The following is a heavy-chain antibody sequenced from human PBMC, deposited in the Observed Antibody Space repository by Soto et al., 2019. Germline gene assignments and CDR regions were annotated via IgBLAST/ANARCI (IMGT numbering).Heavy chain of an antibody. Sequence: PSETLSLTCTVSGGSISSGDYYWSWIRQPPGKGLEWIGYIYYSGSTYYNPSLKSRVTISADTSMNQFSLALTSVTAADTAMYYCARGSTTEKVDSRGQGILVTVPS. CDR1: GGSISSGDYY. CDR2: IYYSGST. CDR3: ARGSTTEKVDS. V-gene: IGHV4-30-4*01. J-gene: IGHJ4*02.